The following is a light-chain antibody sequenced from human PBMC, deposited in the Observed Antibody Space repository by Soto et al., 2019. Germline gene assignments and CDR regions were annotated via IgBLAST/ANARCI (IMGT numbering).Light chain of an antibody. V-gene: IGKV3-20*01. J-gene: IGKJ4*01. CDR1: QSLSRSY. CDR2: GTS. CDR3: QQCGSAPFT. Sequence: EVVLTQSPVALSVSPGERTTLSCRASQSLSRSYMAWYQQRPGQAPRLLIYGTSNRATGIPNMFSGSGSGTDFTLXXTRLEPEDVAVYYXQQCGSAPFTFGGGTKVEI.